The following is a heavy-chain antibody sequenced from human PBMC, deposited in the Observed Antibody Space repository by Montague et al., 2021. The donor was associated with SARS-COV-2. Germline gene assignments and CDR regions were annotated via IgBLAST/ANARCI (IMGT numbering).Heavy chain of an antibody. V-gene: IGHV4-59*01. CDR3: ASPTYYYDSSGSDAFDI. J-gene: IGHJ3*02. CDR1: GGSISSYY. Sequence: SETLSLTCTVSGGSISSYYWSWIRQPPGRGLQWIGYISYSGSTNYNPSLKSRVTISVDTSKNHFTLRLSSVTAADTAVYYCASPTYYYDSSGSDAFDIWGQGKMVTVSS. CDR2: ISYSGST. D-gene: IGHD3-22*01.